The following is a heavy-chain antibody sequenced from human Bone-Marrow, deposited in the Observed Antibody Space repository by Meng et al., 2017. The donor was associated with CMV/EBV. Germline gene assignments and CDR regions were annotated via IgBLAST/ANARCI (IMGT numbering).Heavy chain of an antibody. CDR3: AKGIREWDYYYYGMDV. CDR1: GSTFNTYA. CDR2: ISDSGDNT. D-gene: IGHD2-15*01. V-gene: IGHV3-23*01. J-gene: IGHJ6*02. Sequence: GESLKISCAASGSTFNTYAMMWVRQAPGKGLEWVSAISDSGDNTYYADSVKGRFNISRDNSMNTLYLQMNSLRAEDTAVYYRAKGIREWDYYYYGMDVWGQGTTVTVSS.